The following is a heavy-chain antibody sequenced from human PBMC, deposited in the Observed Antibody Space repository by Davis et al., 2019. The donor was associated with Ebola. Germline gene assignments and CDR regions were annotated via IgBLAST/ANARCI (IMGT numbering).Heavy chain of an antibody. CDR3: ARASEVTSRRTFDI. CDR2: ISPDGSST. D-gene: IGHD4-23*01. V-gene: IGHV3-74*01. CDR1: GFTVSINY. J-gene: IGHJ3*02. Sequence: HTGGSLRLSCAASGFTVSINYMNWVRQAPGMGLVWVSRISPDGSSTTYADSVKGRFTISRDNAKNTLYLQMNSPRVEDTAVYFCARASEVTSRRTFDIWGQGTMVTVSS.